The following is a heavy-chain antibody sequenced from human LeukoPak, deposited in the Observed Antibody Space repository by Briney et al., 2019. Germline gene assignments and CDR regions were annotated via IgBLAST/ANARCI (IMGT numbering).Heavy chain of an antibody. CDR1: GFGFSGYW. Sequence: GGSLRLSCAASGFGFSGYWMHWVRQAPGKGLVWVSRIKADGGVTSYADSVKGRFTISRDNAKNTLYLQMNSLTAEDTAVYYCAKDWGYYYDSSGYWENWGQGTLVTVSS. CDR2: IKADGGVT. D-gene: IGHD3-22*01. CDR3: AKDWGYYYDSSGYWEN. V-gene: IGHV3-74*01. J-gene: IGHJ4*02.